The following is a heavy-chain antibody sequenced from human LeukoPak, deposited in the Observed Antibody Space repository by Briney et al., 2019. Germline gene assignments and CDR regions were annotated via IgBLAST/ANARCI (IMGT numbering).Heavy chain of an antibody. V-gene: IGHV4-59*01. Sequence: NSSETLSLTCTVSGGSISGYYYNWIRQPPGKGLEWIGYIYHSGSTNYNPSLKSRVTISLDTSKNQFSLKLSSVTTADTAVYYCARSVVTLYWYFDLWGRGTLVTVSS. J-gene: IGHJ2*01. CDR3: ARSVVTLYWYFDL. D-gene: IGHD4-23*01. CDR2: IYHSGST. CDR1: GGSISGYY.